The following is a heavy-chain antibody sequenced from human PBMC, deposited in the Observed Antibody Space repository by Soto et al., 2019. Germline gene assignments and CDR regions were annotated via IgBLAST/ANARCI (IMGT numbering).Heavy chain of an antibody. CDR3: ATVGSITTAGTPFDY. Sequence: PGGSLRLSCAASDLAFSNTWMNWVRQAPGKGLEWVGRIKSKIDGGAIDYAAPVKGRFTISRDDSESTLFLQMNSLQTEDTALYYCATVGSITTAGTPFDYWGQGTLVTVSS. J-gene: IGHJ4*02. CDR1: DLAFSNTW. V-gene: IGHV3-15*07. CDR2: IKSKIDGGAI. D-gene: IGHD6-13*01.